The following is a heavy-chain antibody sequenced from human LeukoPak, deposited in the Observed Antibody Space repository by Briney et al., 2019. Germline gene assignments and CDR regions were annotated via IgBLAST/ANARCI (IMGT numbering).Heavy chain of an antibody. Sequence: GGSLRLSCAASGFTFSSYAMSWVRQAPGKGLEWVSAISGSGGSTYYADSVKGRFTISRDNSKNTLYLQMNSLRAEDTAVYYCAKGRFGGYDDYYYYGMDVWGQGTTVTVSS. CDR2: ISGSGGST. J-gene: IGHJ6*02. CDR1: GFTFSSYA. V-gene: IGHV3-23*01. CDR3: AKGRFGGYDDYYYYGMDV. D-gene: IGHD5-12*01.